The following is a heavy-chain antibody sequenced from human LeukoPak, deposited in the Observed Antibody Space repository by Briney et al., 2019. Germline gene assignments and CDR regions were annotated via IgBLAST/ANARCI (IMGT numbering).Heavy chain of an antibody. CDR2: IYYSGST. J-gene: IGHJ5*02. CDR1: GGSASSGSYY. CDR3: AREGYCSSTSCYSFDP. Sequence: SETLSLTCTVSGGSASSGSYYWSWIRQPPGKGLEWIGYIYYSGSTNYNPSLKSRVTISVDTSKNQFSLKLSSVTAADTAVYYCAREGYCSSTSCYSFDPWGQGTLVTVSS. V-gene: IGHV4-61*01. D-gene: IGHD2-2*01.